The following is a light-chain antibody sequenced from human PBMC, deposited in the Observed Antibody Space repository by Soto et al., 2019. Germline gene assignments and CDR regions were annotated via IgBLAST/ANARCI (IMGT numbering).Light chain of an antibody. J-gene: IGKJ3*01. CDR1: QNVGRN. V-gene: IGKV3D-15*01. CDR3: QQYEYWPRT. Sequence: ETLMTQSPATLSVSPGERATLSCTASQNVGRNLAWYQQRPGQAPRLLIYGTSLRATGITARFSGSGSGTEFTLTISSLQSEDFAVYYCQQYEYWPRTFGPGTKVDIK. CDR2: GTS.